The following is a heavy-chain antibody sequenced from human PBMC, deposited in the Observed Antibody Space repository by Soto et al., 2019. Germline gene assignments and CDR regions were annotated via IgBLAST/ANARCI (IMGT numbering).Heavy chain of an antibody. V-gene: IGHV4-59*01. Sequence: SETLSLTCTVSGDSISTYDWSWIRQSPGKGLEWIGCIYHSGTTKYNPSLKSRVTISVDTSKNQFSLKLTSATAADTAVYFCARVATATSHYFDYWGRGALVTVSS. D-gene: IGHD2-15*01. CDR2: IYHSGTT. CDR3: ARVATATSHYFDY. J-gene: IGHJ4*02. CDR1: GDSISTYD.